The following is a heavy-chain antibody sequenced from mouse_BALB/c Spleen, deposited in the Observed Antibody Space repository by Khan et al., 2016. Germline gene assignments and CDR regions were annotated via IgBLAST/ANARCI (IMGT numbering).Heavy chain of an antibody. Sequence: EVELVESGGGLVKPGGSLTLACAASGVTFSNYAMSWVRPTPEKRLVWVASISNFGSAYYPDRVKGRFTTARDNGRNILYLQMSSLRAEDEAMYYCGRVNYYDNRYEDFTVRGPGTTVTVS. CDR3: GRVNYYDNRYEDFTV. J-gene: IGHJ1*01. CDR2: ISNFGSA. V-gene: IGHV5-6-5*01. D-gene: IGHD1-1*01. CDR1: GVTFSNYA.